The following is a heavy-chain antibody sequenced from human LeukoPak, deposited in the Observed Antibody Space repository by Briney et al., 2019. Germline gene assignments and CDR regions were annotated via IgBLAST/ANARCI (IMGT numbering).Heavy chain of an antibody. J-gene: IGHJ3*02. Sequence: TGGSLRLSCAAPGFTFSSYAMSWVRQAPGKGLEWVSAISGSGGSTYYADSVKGRFTISRDNSKNTLYLQMNSLRAEDTAVYYCAKDHKQWLARGAFDIWGQGTMVTVSS. CDR2: ISGSGGST. CDR3: AKDHKQWLARGAFDI. CDR1: GFTFSSYA. D-gene: IGHD6-19*01. V-gene: IGHV3-23*01.